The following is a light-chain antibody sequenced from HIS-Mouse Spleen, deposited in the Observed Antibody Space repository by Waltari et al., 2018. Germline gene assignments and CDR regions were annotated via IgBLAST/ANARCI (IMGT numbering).Light chain of an antibody. Sequence: SYELTQPPSVSVSPGQPARITCSGDALPKKSAYWYQQKSGQAPVLVIYEDSKRPSGIPERFSGSSSGTMATLTISGDQVEDEADYYCYSTDSSGNHRVFGGGTKLTVL. CDR2: EDS. CDR1: ALPKKS. CDR3: YSTDSSGNHRV. J-gene: IGLJ2*01. V-gene: IGLV3-10*01.